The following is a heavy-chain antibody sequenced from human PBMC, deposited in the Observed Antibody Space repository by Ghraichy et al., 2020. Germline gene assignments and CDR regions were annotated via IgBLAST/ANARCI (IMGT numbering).Heavy chain of an antibody. J-gene: IGHJ4*02. CDR1: GFTVSSNY. V-gene: IGHV3-53*01. D-gene: IGHD2-15*01. CDR2: IYSGGST. Sequence: GESLNISCAASGFTVSSNYMSWVRQAPGKGLECVSVIYSGGSTYYADSVKGRFTISRDNSKNTLYLQMNSLRAEDTAVYYCARAIKVAAMVYWGQGTLVTVSS. CDR3: ARAIKVAAMVY.